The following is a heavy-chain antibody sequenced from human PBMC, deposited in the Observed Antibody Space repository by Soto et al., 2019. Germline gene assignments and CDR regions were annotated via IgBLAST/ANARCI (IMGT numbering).Heavy chain of an antibody. CDR1: GFSFSGYF. CDR3: GGGPYYDFWSASSIDH. V-gene: IGHV3-30*02. D-gene: IGHD3-3*01. CDR2: IRYDGTNK. J-gene: IGHJ4*02. Sequence: PGGFLTLACVASGFSFSGYFMHWVRQAPGKGLEWVAVIRYDGTNKYYADSVKGRFTISRDNSKNTLYLQMDSLRAEDTAVYYCGGGPYYDFWSASSIDHWGQGTLVTVSS.